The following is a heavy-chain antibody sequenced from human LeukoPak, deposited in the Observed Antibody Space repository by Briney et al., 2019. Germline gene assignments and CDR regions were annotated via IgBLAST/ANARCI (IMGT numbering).Heavy chain of an antibody. Sequence: PSETLSLTCAVYGGSFSGYYWSWIRQPPGKGLEWIGEINHSGSINYNSSLKSRVTMSVDTSKNQFSLNLSSVTAADTAVYYCAGDERRGSYGHWFDPWGQGTLVTVSS. J-gene: IGHJ5*02. CDR2: INHSGSI. V-gene: IGHV4-34*01. CDR3: AGDERRGSYGHWFDP. D-gene: IGHD3-16*01. CDR1: GGSFSGYY.